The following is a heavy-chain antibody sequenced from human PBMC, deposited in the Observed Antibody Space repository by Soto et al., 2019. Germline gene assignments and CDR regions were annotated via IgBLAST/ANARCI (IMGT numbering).Heavy chain of an antibody. CDR3: AKPIAASGYYGVDV. Sequence: ESVGGVVQPGRSLRLSCAASGFIFSRFDMHWVRQAPGTGLEWVAVISFHGSNKYYGDSVKGRFTLSRDNSKNRLYLEMNSLRVEDTAVYYCAKPIAASGYYGVDVWGQGTTVTVSS. V-gene: IGHV3-30*18. J-gene: IGHJ6*02. CDR2: ISFHGSNK. CDR1: GFIFSRFD. D-gene: IGHD6-13*01.